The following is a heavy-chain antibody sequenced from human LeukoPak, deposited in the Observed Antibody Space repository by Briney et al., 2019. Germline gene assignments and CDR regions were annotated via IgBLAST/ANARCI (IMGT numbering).Heavy chain of an antibody. CDR1: GFTFSSYE. V-gene: IGHV3-48*03. CDR3: ARGGYYDFWSGYQLFDY. CDR2: ISSSGSTI. Sequence: GGSLRLSCAASGFTFSSYEMNWVRQAPGKGLEWVSYISSSGSTIYYADSVKGRLTISRDNAKNSLYLQMNSLRAEDTAVYYCARGGYYDFWSGYQLFDYWGQGTLVTVSS. J-gene: IGHJ4*02. D-gene: IGHD3-3*01.